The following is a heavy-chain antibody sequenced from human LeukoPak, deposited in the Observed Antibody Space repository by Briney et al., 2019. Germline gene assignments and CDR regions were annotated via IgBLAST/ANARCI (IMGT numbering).Heavy chain of an antibody. CDR2: IRYDGSNK. D-gene: IGHD2-2*03. J-gene: IGHJ4*02. CDR3: AKDQGAGDSSSSPDY. CDR1: GFTFSSYG. Sequence: GGSLRLSCAASGFTFSSYGMHWVRQAPGKGLEWVAFIRYDGSNKYYADSAKGRFTISRDNSKNTLYLQMNSLRAEDTAVYYCAKDQGAGDSSSSPDYWGQGTLVTVSS. V-gene: IGHV3-30*02.